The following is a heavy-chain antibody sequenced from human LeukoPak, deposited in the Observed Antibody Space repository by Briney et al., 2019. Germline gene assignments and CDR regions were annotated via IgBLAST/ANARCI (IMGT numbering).Heavy chain of an antibody. CDR2: IKQDGSEK. V-gene: IGHV3-7*01. CDR3: ARDRVDYPYYCYMDV. Sequence: PGGSLRLSCAASGFTFSSYWMGWVRQAPGKGLEWVANIKQDGSEKYYVDSVKGRFTISRDNAKNSLYLQMNSLRAEDTAVYYCARDRVDYPYYCYMDVWGKGTTVTISS. CDR1: GFTFSSYW. D-gene: IGHD3/OR15-3a*01. J-gene: IGHJ6*03.